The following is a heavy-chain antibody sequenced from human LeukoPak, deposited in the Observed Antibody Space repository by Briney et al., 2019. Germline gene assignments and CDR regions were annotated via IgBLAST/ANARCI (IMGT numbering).Heavy chain of an antibody. D-gene: IGHD3-22*01. J-gene: IGHJ4*02. CDR3: ARENYYDSSGNFDY. V-gene: IGHV3-33*01. CDR2: IWYDGSNK. Sequence: SGGSLRLSCAASGFTFSSYGTHWVRQAPGKGLEWVAVIWYDGSNKYYADSVKGRFTMSRDNSKNTLYLQMNSLRAEDTAVYYCARENYYDSSGNFDYWGQGTLVTVSS. CDR1: GFTFSSYG.